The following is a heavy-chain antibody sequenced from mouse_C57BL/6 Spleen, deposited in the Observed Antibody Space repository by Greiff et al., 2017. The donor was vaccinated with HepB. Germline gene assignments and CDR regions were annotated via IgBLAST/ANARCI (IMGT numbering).Heavy chain of an antibody. Sequence: VQLQQPGAELVMPGASVKLSCKASGYTFTSYWMHWVKQRPGQGLEWIGEIEPSDSYTNYNQKFKGKSTLTVDKSSSTAYMQLSSLTSEDSAVYYYARGTRNAMHYWAQGTSFTVSP. CDR2: IEPSDSYT. CDR1: GYTFTSYW. J-gene: IGHJ4*01. V-gene: IGHV1-69*01. CDR3: ARGTRNAMHY.